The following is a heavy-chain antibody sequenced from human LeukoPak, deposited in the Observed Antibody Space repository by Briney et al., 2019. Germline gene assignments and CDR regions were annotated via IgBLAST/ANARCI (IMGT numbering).Heavy chain of an antibody. J-gene: IGHJ4*02. CDR2: INHSGST. CDR1: GGSISSSSYY. V-gene: IGHV4-39*07. CDR3: ARRQDRWYRKVLVPGDY. Sequence: PSETLSLTCTVSGGSISSSSYYWGWIRQPPGKGLEWIGEINHSGSTNYNPSLKSRVTISVDTSKNQFSLKLSSVTAADTAVYYCARRQDRWYRKVLVPGDYWGQGTLVTVSS. D-gene: IGHD4-23*01.